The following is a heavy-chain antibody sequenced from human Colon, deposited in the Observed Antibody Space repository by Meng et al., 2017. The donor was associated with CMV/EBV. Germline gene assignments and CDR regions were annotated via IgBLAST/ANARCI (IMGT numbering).Heavy chain of an antibody. J-gene: IGHJ4*02. V-gene: IGHV3-7*02. CDR2: INPDGSYI. Sequence: VEVGGSGGGLVQPGGSLRLSCAVSGFTFSNYWMSWVRQPPGTGLEWVAKINPDGSYIEYVDSVKGRFTISRDNAENSLHLQMNSLRAGDTAVYFCYGESRSQSFDKWGRGTLVTVSS. CDR3: YGESRSQSFDK. CDR1: GFTFSNYW. D-gene: IGHD6-6*01.